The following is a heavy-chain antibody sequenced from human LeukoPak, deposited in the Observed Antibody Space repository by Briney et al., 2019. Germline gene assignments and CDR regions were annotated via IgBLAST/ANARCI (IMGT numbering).Heavy chain of an antibody. D-gene: IGHD6-19*01. Sequence: SVTVSCKASGGTFSSYAISWVRQAPGQGLEWMGRIIPILGIASYAQKFQGRVTITADKSTSTAYMELSSLRSEDTAVYYCARHQAGSYYFDYWGQGTLVTVSS. V-gene: IGHV1-69*04. CDR2: IIPILGIA. CDR3: ARHQAGSYYFDY. CDR1: GGTFSSYA. J-gene: IGHJ4*02.